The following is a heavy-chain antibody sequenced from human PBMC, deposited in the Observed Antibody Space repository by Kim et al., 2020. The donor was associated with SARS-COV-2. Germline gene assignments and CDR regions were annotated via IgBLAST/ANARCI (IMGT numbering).Heavy chain of an antibody. J-gene: IGHJ4*02. D-gene: IGHD3-22*01. V-gene: IGHV1-69*04. Sequence: YAQKFQGRVTITADKSTSTAYMELSSLRSEDTAVYYCARVGYYYNYFDYWGQGTLVTVSS. CDR3: ARVGYYYNYFDY.